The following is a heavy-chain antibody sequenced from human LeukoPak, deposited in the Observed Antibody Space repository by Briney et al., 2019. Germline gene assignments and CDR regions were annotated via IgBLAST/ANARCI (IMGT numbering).Heavy chain of an antibody. J-gene: IGHJ3*02. Sequence: ASVKASCKVSGYTFTELSMHWVRQAPGKGLEWMGGFDPEDGETIYAQKFQGRVTMTEDTSTDTAYMELSSLRSEDTAVYYCATAGPTNDAFDIWGQGTMVTVSS. CDR2: FDPEDGET. CDR1: GYTFTELS. D-gene: IGHD1-26*01. CDR3: ATAGPTNDAFDI. V-gene: IGHV1-24*01.